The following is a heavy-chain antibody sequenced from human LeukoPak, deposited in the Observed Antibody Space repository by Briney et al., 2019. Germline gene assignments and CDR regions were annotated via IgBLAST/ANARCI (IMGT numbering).Heavy chain of an antibody. CDR1: GYTFTSYY. V-gene: IGHV1-46*01. J-gene: IGHJ6*02. CDR2: INPSGGST. D-gene: IGHD2-15*01. CDR3: ARDPPGYCSGGSCYGSYYYYGMDV. Sequence: ASVKVSCKASGYTFTSYYMHWVRQAPGQGLEWMGIINPSGGSTSYAQKFQGRVTMTRDTSTSTVYMELSSLRSEDTAVYYCARDPPGYCSGGSCYGSYYYYGMDVWGQGTTATVSS.